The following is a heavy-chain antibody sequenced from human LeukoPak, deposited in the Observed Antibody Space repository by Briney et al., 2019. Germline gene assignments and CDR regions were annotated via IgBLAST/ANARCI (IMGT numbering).Heavy chain of an antibody. D-gene: IGHD6-25*01. J-gene: IGHJ6*03. V-gene: IGHV4-4*07. CDR2: IYTSGST. Sequence: SETLSLTCTVSGGSISSYYWSWIRQPAGKGLEWIGRIYTSGSTNYNTSLKSRVAMSVDTSKNQFSLKLSSVTAADTAVYFCARDRKKGIAAPVLRYYYYMDVWGKGTTVTISS. CDR1: GGSISSYY. CDR3: ARDRKKGIAAPVLRYYYYMDV.